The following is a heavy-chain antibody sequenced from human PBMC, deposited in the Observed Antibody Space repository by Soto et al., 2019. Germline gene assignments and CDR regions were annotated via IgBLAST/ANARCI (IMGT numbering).Heavy chain of an antibody. D-gene: IGHD2-15*01. CDR1: GYSISSGYY. V-gene: IGHV4-38-2*02. CDR3: ARGGGYCSGGSCYAFDI. CDR2: IYHSGST. J-gene: IGHJ3*02. Sequence: SETLSLTCTVSGYSISSGYYWGWIRQPPGKGLEWIGSIYHSGSTYYNPSLKSRVTISLDTSKNQFSLKLSSVTAADTAVYYCARGGGYCSGGSCYAFDIWGQGTMVTVSS.